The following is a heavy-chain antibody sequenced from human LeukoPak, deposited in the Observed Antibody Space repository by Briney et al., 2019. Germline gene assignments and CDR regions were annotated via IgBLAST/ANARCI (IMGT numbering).Heavy chain of an antibody. CDR2: INPNSGGT. D-gene: IGHD2-2*02. J-gene: IGHJ6*02. V-gene: IGHV1-2*02. CDR1: GYTFTCYY. Sequence: ASVKVSCKASGYTFTCYYMHWVRQAPGQGLEGMGWINPNSGGTNYAQKCQGRVTMTRDTSISTAYMELSRLRSDDTAVYYCARERIVVVPAAIDSYYYYYGMDVWGQGTTVTVSS. CDR3: ARERIVVVPAAIDSYYYYYGMDV.